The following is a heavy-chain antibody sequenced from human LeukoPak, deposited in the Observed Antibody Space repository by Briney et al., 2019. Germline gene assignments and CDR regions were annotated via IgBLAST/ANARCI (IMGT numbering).Heavy chain of an antibody. J-gene: IGHJ4*02. D-gene: IGHD3-3*01. Sequence: SETLSLTCTVSGYSISSRYFWGWIRQPPGKGLEWIGSIYQSGSTYYNPSLKSRVTISVDTSKDQFSVKLTSVTAADTAVYSCARQSAYNPYYAFDSWGQGTLVTVSS. CDR1: GYSISSRYF. CDR3: ARQSAYNPYYAFDS. V-gene: IGHV4-38-2*02. CDR2: IYQSGST.